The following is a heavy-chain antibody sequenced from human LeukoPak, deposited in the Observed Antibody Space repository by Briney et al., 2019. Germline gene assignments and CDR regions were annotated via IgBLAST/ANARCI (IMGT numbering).Heavy chain of an antibody. Sequence: SGGSLRLSCAASGFTVSSNYMSWVRQAPGKGLEWVSVIYSGGSTYYADSVKGRFTISRDNSKNTLYLQMNSLRAEDTAVYYCARMRFGEPTDCWGQGTLVTVSS. CDR1: GFTVSSNY. D-gene: IGHD3-10*01. CDR3: ARMRFGEPTDC. V-gene: IGHV3-66*01. J-gene: IGHJ4*02. CDR2: IYSGGST.